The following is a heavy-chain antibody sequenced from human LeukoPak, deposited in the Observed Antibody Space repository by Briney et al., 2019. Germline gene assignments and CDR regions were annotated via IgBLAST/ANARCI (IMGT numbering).Heavy chain of an antibody. D-gene: IGHD3-22*01. CDR2: IYSGGST. Sequence: PGGSLRLSCAASGFTVSSNYMSWVRQAPGKGLEWVSVIYSGGSTYYADSVKGRFTISRDNSKNTLYLQMNSLRAEDTAVYYCARETYYYDSSGYGSAFDIGGQGTMVTVSS. J-gene: IGHJ3*02. V-gene: IGHV3-53*01. CDR1: GFTVSSNY. CDR3: ARETYYYDSSGYGSAFDI.